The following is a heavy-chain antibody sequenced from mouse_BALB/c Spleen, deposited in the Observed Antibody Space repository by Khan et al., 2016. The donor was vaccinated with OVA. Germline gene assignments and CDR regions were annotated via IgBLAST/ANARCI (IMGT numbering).Heavy chain of an antibody. CDR1: GYTFTNYG. D-gene: IGHD2-1*01. CDR2: INTYTGEP. V-gene: IGHV9-3-1*01. J-gene: IGHJ1*01. CDR3: ARKGNYGYFDV. Sequence: QIQLVQSGPALKKPGETVKISCKASGYTFTNYGMNWVKQAPGKGLKWMGWINTYTGEPTYADDFKGRFAFSFETPASTSYLQITNLKNEDTATDFCARKGNYGYFDVWGAGTTVTVAA.